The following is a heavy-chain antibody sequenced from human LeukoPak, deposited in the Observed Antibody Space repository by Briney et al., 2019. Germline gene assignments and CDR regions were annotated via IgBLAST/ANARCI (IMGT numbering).Heavy chain of an antibody. CDR2: IYHSGST. CDR1: GGSISSGGYY. Sequence: SETLSLTCTVSGGSISSGGYYWSWIRQPPGKGLEWIGYIYHSGSTYYNPSLKSRVTISVDRSKNQFSLKLSSVTAADTAVYYCARDKRFGEFPGHSWGQGTLVTVSS. CDR3: ARDKRFGEFPGHS. J-gene: IGHJ4*02. V-gene: IGHV4-30-2*01. D-gene: IGHD3-10*01.